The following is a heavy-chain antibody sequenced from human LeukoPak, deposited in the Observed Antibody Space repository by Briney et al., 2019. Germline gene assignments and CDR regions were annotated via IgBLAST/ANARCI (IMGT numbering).Heavy chain of an antibody. CDR3: TTGPYNWNYDYYYGMDV. CDR2: IKSKTDGGTT. J-gene: IGHJ6*02. CDR1: GFTFSNAW. D-gene: IGHD1-20*01. V-gene: IGHV3-15*01. Sequence: PGGSLRLSCAASGFTFSNAWMSWVRQAPGKGLEWVGRIKSKTDGGTTDYAAPVKGRFTISRDDSKNTLYLQMNSLKTEDTAVYYCTTGPYNWNYDYYYGMDVWGQGTTVTVSS.